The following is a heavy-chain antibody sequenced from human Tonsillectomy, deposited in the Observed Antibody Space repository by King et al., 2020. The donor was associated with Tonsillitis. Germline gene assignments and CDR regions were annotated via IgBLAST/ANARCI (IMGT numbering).Heavy chain of an antibody. CDR3: ARGRGISPWGGSWSSYFDS. CDR2: IYYTGST. Sequence: VQLQESGPGLVKPSETLSLTCTVSGGSISRYYWSWIRQPPGKGLEWIGFIYYTGSTNYDPSLKSRVTISVDTSKNPFALKLRSVTAADTAVYYCARGRGISPWGGSWSSYFDSWGQGTLVTVSS. V-gene: IGHV4-59*01. J-gene: IGHJ4*02. CDR1: GGSISRYY. D-gene: IGHD3-10*01.